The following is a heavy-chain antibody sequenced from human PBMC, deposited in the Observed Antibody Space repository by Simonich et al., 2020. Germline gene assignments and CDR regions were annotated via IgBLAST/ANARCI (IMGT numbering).Heavy chain of an antibody. V-gene: IGHV1-18*01. D-gene: IGHD1-1*01. CDR1: GYTFTSSG. CDR3: ARSTTGTTAFDI. J-gene: IGHJ3*02. CDR2: ISAYHGTT. Sequence: QVQLVQSGAEVKKPGASVKVSCKASGYTFTSSGISWVRQATGQGHEWMGWISAYHGTTTYAQQRQGRVTMTTDTSQSTASMELRSLRSDDTAVYYCARSTTGTTAFDIWGQGTMVTVSS.